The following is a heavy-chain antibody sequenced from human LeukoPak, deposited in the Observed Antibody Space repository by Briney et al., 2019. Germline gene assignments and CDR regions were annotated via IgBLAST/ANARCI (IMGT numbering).Heavy chain of an antibody. J-gene: IGHJ6*03. Sequence: GGSLRLSCAASGFTFSNYAMNWVRQPPGKGLEWVSAISSSGVSTYYADSVKGRFTISRDNSKNTLYLQMNSLRAEDTAVYYCAKEGVTIFGSQGYYYYMDVWGKGTTVTVSS. CDR3: AKEGVTIFGSQGYYYYMDV. CDR2: ISSSGVST. V-gene: IGHV3-23*01. CDR1: GFTFSNYA. D-gene: IGHD3-3*01.